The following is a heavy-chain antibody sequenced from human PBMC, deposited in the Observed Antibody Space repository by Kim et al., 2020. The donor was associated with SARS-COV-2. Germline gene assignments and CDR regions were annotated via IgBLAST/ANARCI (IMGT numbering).Heavy chain of an antibody. Sequence: KEDGSAKYYVDSVKCRFFISRDNAKNLLYLQMNSLTGDDTAVYYCVRDFDFWGQGVLVTVSS. CDR3: VRDFDF. J-gene: IGHJ4*02. CDR2: KEDGSAK. V-gene: IGHV3-7*01.